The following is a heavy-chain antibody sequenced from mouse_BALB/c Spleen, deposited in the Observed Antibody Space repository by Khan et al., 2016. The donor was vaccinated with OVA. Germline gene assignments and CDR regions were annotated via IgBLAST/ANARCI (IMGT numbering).Heavy chain of an antibody. V-gene: IGHV1-9*01. D-gene: IGHD1-1*01. CDR2: ILPGSGSR. Sequence: VQLKESGAELMKPGASAKISCKATGYTFSGYWLEWVKQRPGHGLEWIGEILPGSGSRNYNEKFKGKATFTADISSKTTYMQLSSLTSEDSAVYYCARVNYGSRDYFDYWGQGTTLTVSS. CDR3: ARVNYGSRDYFDY. CDR1: GYTFSGYW. J-gene: IGHJ2*01.